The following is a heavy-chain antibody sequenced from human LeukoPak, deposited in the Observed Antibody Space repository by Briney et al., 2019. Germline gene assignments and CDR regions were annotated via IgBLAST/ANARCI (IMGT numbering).Heavy chain of an antibody. V-gene: IGHV3-21*01. CDR1: GFTFSSYA. J-gene: IGHJ3*02. CDR3: ARVRGITGTGAFHI. D-gene: IGHD1-20*01. Sequence: PGGSLRLSSASSGFTFSSYAMSCVRQAPGKGLEWVSSISSSSSFIYYADAVKGRFTISRENAKNSLYLQMNSLRAEDTAVYYCARVRGITGTGAFHIWGQGTMVTVSS. CDR2: ISSSSSFI.